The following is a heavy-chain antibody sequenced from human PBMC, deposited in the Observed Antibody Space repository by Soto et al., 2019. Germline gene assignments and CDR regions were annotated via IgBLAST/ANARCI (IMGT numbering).Heavy chain of an antibody. J-gene: IGHJ6*02. CDR1: GGTFSSYA. CDR2: IIPIFGTA. Sequence: QVQLVQSGAEVKKPGSSVKVSCKASGGTFSSYAISWVRQAPGQGLEWMGGIIPIFGTANYAQKFQGRVTITADESTSTAYMELSSLSSEDTAVYYCARSSGYCSGGSCYWDYYYGMDVWGQGTTVTVSS. V-gene: IGHV1-69*01. D-gene: IGHD2-15*01. CDR3: ARSSGYCSGGSCYWDYYYGMDV.